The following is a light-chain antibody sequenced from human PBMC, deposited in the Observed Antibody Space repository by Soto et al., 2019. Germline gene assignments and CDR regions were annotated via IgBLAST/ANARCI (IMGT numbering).Light chain of an antibody. CDR1: QRVSSN. V-gene: IGKV3-15*01. J-gene: IGKJ4*01. CDR3: QQYSKWPLT. Sequence: EIVMTQSPVTLSVSPGERATLSCRASQRVSSNVAWYQQKPGQAPRLLIYSASTRATGIPARFSGSGSGTEFILTISSLQSEDFAVYYCQQYSKWPLTFGGGTKVDIK. CDR2: SAS.